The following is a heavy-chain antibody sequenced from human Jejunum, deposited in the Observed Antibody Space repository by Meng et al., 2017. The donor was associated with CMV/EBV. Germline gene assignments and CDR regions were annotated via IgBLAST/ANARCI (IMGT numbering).Heavy chain of an antibody. CDR3: ARVRGGFDP. CDR1: GGSISGYY. V-gene: IGHV4-59*01. J-gene: IGHJ5*02. D-gene: IGHD2-15*01. CDR2: IYYTGGT. Sequence: LTCTVSGGSISGYYWNWVRQPPGKGLEWVGYIYYTGGTNYNPSLESRATISLDRTKSQFSLKLTSVTPADTAVYYCARVRGGFDPWGQGILVTVSS.